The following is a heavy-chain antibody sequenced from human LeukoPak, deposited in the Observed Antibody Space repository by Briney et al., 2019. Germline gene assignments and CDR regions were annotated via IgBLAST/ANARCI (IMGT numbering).Heavy chain of an antibody. CDR1: GFTFTSYA. Sequence: PGGSLRLSCAASGFTFTSYAMSWIRQAPGKGLEWVSAISAGGENTYYADSVKGRFTISRDNSKNTLYLQMNSLRADDTAVYYCAKALRTGDYWGQGTLVTVSS. CDR3: AKALRTGDY. CDR2: ISAGGENT. J-gene: IGHJ4*02. V-gene: IGHV3-23*01. D-gene: IGHD3-10*01.